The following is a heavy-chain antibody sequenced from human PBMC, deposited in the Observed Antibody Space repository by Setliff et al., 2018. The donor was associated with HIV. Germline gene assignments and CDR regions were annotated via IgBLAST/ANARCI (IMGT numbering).Heavy chain of an antibody. V-gene: IGHV3-9*01. J-gene: IGHJ6*02. CDR3: ARDTAAGDNDNHETFFHYYGLDV. Sequence: PGGSLRLSCVVSGFSFDDHAMHWVRQTPGKGLEWVSGISWNSGSVGYADSVKGRFTISRDNGKNSLYLEMSSLRRDGTALYYCARDTAAGDNDNHETFFHYYGLDVWGQGTAVTVSS. CDR2: ISWNSGSV. D-gene: IGHD6-25*01. CDR1: GFSFDDHA.